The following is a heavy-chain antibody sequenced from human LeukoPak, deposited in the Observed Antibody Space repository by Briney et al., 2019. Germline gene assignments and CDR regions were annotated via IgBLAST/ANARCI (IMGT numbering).Heavy chain of an antibody. D-gene: IGHD3-22*01. Sequence: ASVKVSCKASGYTFTSYYMHWVRQAPGQGLEWVGIINPSGGSTSYAQTFQGRVTMTRDNSTSTVYMELSSLRSEDTAVYYCARDRVGVNDSSGYWFDPWGQGTLVTVSS. CDR1: GYTFTSYY. CDR3: ARDRVGVNDSSGYWFDP. J-gene: IGHJ5*02. CDR2: INPSGGST. V-gene: IGHV1-46*01.